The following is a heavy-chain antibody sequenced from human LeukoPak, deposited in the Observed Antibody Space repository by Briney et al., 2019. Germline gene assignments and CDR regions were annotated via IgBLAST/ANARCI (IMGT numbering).Heavy chain of an antibody. Sequence: GGSLRLSCAASGFTFSSYAMHWVRQAPGKGLEWVAVISYDGSNKYYADSVLGRFTISRDNSKNTLYLQMNNLRADDTAVYYCAKSPGPMPASTIYYFDHWGQGALVTVSA. J-gene: IGHJ4*02. CDR3: AKSPGPMPASTIYYFDH. CDR2: ISYDGSNK. D-gene: IGHD5-24*01. V-gene: IGHV3-30-3*01. CDR1: GFTFSSYA.